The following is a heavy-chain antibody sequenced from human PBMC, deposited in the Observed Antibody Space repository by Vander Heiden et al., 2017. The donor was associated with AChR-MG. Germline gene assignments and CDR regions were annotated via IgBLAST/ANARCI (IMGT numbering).Heavy chain of an antibody. Sequence: QLQLQESGPGLVKPSETLSLTCTVSGGSISSSSYYWGWIRQPPGKGLEWIGSIYYSGSTYYNPSLKSRVTISVDTSKNQFSLKLSSVTAADTAVYYCARLGRLLWFGELLGGHTVELDYWGQGTLVTVSS. CDR3: ARLGRLLWFGELLGGHTVELDY. D-gene: IGHD3-10*01. CDR2: IYYSGST. V-gene: IGHV4-39*01. J-gene: IGHJ4*02. CDR1: GGSISSSSYY.